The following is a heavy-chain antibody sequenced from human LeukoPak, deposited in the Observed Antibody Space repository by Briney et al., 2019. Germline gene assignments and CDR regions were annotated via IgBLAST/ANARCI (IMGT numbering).Heavy chain of an antibody. CDR1: GFTFSNYW. V-gene: IGHV3-21*01. CDR2: ISSSSSYI. Sequence: KPGGSLRLSCTASGFTFSNYWMNWVRQAPGKGLEWVSSISSSSSYIYYADSVKGRFTISRDNAKNSLYLQMNSLRAEDTAVYYCARDQGALEAAAGIVWQRDFDYWGQGTLVTVSS. J-gene: IGHJ4*02. D-gene: IGHD6-13*01. CDR3: ARDQGALEAAAGIVWQRDFDY.